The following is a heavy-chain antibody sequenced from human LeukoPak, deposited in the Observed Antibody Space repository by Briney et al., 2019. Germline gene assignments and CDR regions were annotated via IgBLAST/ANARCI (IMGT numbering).Heavy chain of an antibody. D-gene: IGHD1-14*01. Sequence: SETLSLTCSVSGVSISSYYWSWIRQPAGKGLEWIGRIYSSGSTTYNPSLKSRVTMSVDTSKNQFSLKLSSVTAADTAVYYCARGRYESTRLSAYYYYYMDVWGKGTTVTVSS. CDR1: GVSISSYY. V-gene: IGHV4-4*07. CDR2: IYSSGST. J-gene: IGHJ6*03. CDR3: ARGRYESTRLSAYYYYYMDV.